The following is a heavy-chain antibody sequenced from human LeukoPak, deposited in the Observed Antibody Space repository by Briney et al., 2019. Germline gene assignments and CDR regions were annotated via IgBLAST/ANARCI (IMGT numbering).Heavy chain of an antibody. CDR3: ARSRGGVTLDY. Sequence: SETLSLTCTVSGGSITTYYWTWIRQPPGKGLEWIGYISYMESSNYNPSLRSRVPLSVDTSKNQFSLRPSSVTAADMAVYFCARSRGGVTLDYWGQGTLVTVSS. CDR1: GGSITTYY. V-gene: IGHV4-59*08. D-gene: IGHD2-21*02. CDR2: ISYMESS. J-gene: IGHJ4*02.